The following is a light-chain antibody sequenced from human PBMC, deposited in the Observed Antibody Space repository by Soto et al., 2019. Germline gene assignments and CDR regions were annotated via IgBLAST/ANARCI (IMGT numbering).Light chain of an antibody. CDR2: DAS. CDR3: QQRMNWPLT. V-gene: IGKV3-11*01. Sequence: EIFLTQSPSTLSLSPGGIATLSCRASQTVSSYLLWYQQKRGQAPRLLIYDASNRATGIPARFSGSGSGTDFTLTISSLEPEDFAVYYCQQRMNWPLTFGQGTRLEIK. J-gene: IGKJ5*01. CDR1: QTVSSY.